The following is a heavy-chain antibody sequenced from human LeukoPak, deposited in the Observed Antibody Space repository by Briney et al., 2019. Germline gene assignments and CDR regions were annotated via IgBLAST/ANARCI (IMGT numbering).Heavy chain of an antibody. V-gene: IGHV4-39*07. CDR2: TYYSGST. Sequence: PSETLSLTCSVSGFSISSSSYFWGWVRQPPGKGLEWIGYTYYSGSTYYNPSLKSRVTISVDTSKTHFSLKLTSVTAADTAVYYCASGYGDYTGIEYWGQGILVTVSS. CDR3: ASGYGDYTGIEY. D-gene: IGHD4-17*01. CDR1: GFSISSSSYF. J-gene: IGHJ4*02.